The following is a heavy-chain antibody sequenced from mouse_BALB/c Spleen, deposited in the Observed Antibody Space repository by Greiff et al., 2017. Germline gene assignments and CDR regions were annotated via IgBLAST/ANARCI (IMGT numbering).Heavy chain of an antibody. D-gene: IGHD1-1*01. V-gene: IGHV5-17*02. Sequence: VQLKESGGGLVQPGGSRKLSCAASGFTFSSFGIHWVRQAPEKGLEWVAYISSGSSTIYYADTVKGRFTISRDNPKNTLFLQMTSLRSEDTAMYYCARDYGTFDYWGQGTTLTVSS. CDR2: ISSGSSTI. J-gene: IGHJ2*01. CDR1: GFTFSSFG. CDR3: ARDYGTFDY.